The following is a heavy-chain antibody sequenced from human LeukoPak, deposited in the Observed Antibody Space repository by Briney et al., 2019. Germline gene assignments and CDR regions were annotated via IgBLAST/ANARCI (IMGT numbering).Heavy chain of an antibody. CDR3: AQVPAPWVVPAAIYFDY. Sequence: SGGSLRLSCAASGFTFSSYAMSWVRQAPGKGLEWVSAISGSGGSTYYADSVKGRFTISRDNSKNTLYLQMNSLRAEDTAVYYCAQVPAPWVVPAAIYFDYWGQGTLVTVSS. J-gene: IGHJ4*02. D-gene: IGHD2-2*01. CDR1: GFTFSSYA. CDR2: ISGSGGST. V-gene: IGHV3-23*01.